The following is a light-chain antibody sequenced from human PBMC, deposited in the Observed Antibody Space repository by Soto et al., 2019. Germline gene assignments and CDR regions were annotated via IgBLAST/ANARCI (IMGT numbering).Light chain of an antibody. J-gene: IGKJ5*01. CDR3: QQYGSAPP. CDR2: GAS. CDR1: QSVSSSY. V-gene: IGKV3-20*01. Sequence: EIVLTQSPGTLSLSPGERATLSCRASQSVSSSYLAWYQQKPGQAPRLLIYGASSRATGIPDRFSGSGSGKDFTLTISRLEPEDLAVYYWQQYGSAPPFGQGTRLEIK.